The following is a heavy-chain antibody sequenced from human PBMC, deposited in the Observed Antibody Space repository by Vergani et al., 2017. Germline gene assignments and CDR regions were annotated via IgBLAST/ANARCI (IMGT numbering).Heavy chain of an antibody. J-gene: IGHJ6*02. CDR3: ARGVWQQLDTDYYYYYGMDV. Sequence: QVQLVQSGTEMKKSGASVRVSCTTSGYTFTGFHIHWVRQAPGQGLQWLGWINPYSGATTYGQDFQGRVTMTWDTSISTAYMELSSLRSEDTAVYYCARGVWQQLDTDYYYYYGMDVWGQGTTVTVSS. D-gene: IGHD6-13*01. CDR2: INPYSGAT. V-gene: IGHV1-2*02. CDR1: GYTFTGFH.